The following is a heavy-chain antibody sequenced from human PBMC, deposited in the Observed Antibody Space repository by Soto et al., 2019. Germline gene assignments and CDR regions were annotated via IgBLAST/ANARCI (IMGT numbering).Heavy chain of an antibody. V-gene: IGHV4-39*01. Sequence: SETLSLTCTVSGGSISSSSYYWGWIRQPPGKGLEWIGSIYYSGSTYYNPSLKSRVTISVDTSKNQFSLKLSSVTAADTAVYYCARHRKRGGSCYSRTRASECGVYYWGQGTLVTVSS. CDR1: GGSISSSSYY. CDR2: IYYSGST. D-gene: IGHD2-15*01. CDR3: ARHRKRGGSCYSRTRASECGVYY. J-gene: IGHJ4*02.